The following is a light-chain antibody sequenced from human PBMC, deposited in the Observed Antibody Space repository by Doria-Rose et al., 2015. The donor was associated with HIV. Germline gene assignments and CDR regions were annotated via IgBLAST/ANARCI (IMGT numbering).Light chain of an antibody. CDR1: QSFSSTY. J-gene: IGKJ1*01. V-gene: IGKV3-20*01. CDR3: HQYGTSWT. CDR2: DGS. Sequence: TQSTGTLSLSPGERATLSCRASQSFSSTYLAWYQQKPGQALSLLIYDGSITATGIPDKFSASESGTDFTLTINRLEPEDFALYYCHQYGTSWTSGQGTKVEI.